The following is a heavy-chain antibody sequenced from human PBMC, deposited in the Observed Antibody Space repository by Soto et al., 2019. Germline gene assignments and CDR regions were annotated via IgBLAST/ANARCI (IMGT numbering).Heavy chain of an antibody. Sequence: GESLKISCKGSGYSFTSYWIGWVRQMPGKGLEWMGIIYPGDSDTRYSPSYQGQVTISADKSISTAYLQWSSLKASDTAMYYCARRQYVVGAPGYGMGVWGQGTTGTASS. V-gene: IGHV5-51*01. D-gene: IGHD1-26*01. CDR1: GYSFTSYW. CDR2: IYPGDSDT. J-gene: IGHJ6*02. CDR3: ARRQYVVGAPGYGMGV.